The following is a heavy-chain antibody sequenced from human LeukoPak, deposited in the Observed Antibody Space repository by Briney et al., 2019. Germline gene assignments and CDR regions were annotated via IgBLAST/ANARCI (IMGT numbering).Heavy chain of an antibody. Sequence: PGGSLRLSCAASGFTFSSYGMHWVRQAPGKGLEWVAVISYDGGNKYYADSVKGRFTISRDNSKNTLYLQMNSLRAEDTAVYHCAKDFGVVANYYFDYWGQGTLVTVSS. CDR1: GFTFSSYG. D-gene: IGHD3-3*01. CDR3: AKDFGVVANYYFDY. V-gene: IGHV3-30*18. J-gene: IGHJ4*02. CDR2: ISYDGGNK.